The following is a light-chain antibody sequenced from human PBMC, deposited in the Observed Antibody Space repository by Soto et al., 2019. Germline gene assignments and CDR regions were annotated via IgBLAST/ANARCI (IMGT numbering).Light chain of an antibody. V-gene: IGLV2-14*01. CDR2: EVS. J-gene: IGLJ3*02. CDR1: SSDVGAYNS. CDR3: SSFTTTATLVV. Sequence: QSALTQPASVSGSPGQSITISCTGTSSDVGAYNSVFWYQQHPGKAPKLMIYEVSNRPLGVSNRFSGSKSGNTASLTISGLQVEDEADYFCSSFTTTATLVVFGGRTQLTVL.